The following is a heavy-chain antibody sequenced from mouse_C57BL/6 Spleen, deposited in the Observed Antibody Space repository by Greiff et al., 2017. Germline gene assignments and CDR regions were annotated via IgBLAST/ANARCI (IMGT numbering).Heavy chain of an antibody. CDR1: GYTFTSYW. CDR2: IYPSDSYT. Sequence: VQLQQPGAELVMPGASVKLSCKASGYTFTSYWMHWVKQRPGQCLEWIGEIYPSDSYTNYNQKFKGKSTLTVDKSSSTAYMQLSSLTSEDSAVYYCARWSYAMDYWGQGTSVTVSS. CDR3: ARWSYAMDY. V-gene: IGHV1-69*01. J-gene: IGHJ4*01.